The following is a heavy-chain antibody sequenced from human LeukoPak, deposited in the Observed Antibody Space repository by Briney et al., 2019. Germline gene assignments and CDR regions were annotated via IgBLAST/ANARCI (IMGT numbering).Heavy chain of an antibody. V-gene: IGHV1-46*01. CDR2: INPSGGST. Sequence: ASVKVSCKASGYTFTSYYIHWVRQAPGQGLEWVGIINPSGGSTSYAQKFQGRVTMTRDTSTSTVYMELGSLRSEDTAVYYCARGQKYYYGSGQYFDYWGQGTLVTVSS. D-gene: IGHD3-10*01. CDR1: GYTFTSYY. CDR3: ARGQKYYYGSGQYFDY. J-gene: IGHJ4*02.